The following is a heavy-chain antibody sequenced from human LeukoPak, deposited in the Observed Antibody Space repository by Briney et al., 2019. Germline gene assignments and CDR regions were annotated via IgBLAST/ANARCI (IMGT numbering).Heavy chain of an antibody. CDR2: SNPNSGGT. D-gene: IGHD5-12*01. CDR3: ARSAVEGQWLRPIYNWFDP. J-gene: IGHJ5*02. CDR1: GCTFTSYD. V-gene: IGHV1-2*04. Sequence: GASVKVSCKASGCTFTSYDINWVRQATGQGLEWMGWSNPNSGGTNYAQKFQGWVTMTRDTSISTAYMELSRLRSDDTAVYYCARSAVEGQWLRPIYNWFDPWGQGTLDTVSS.